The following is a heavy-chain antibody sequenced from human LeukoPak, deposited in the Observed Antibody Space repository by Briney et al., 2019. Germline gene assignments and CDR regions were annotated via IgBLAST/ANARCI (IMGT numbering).Heavy chain of an antibody. D-gene: IGHD2-15*01. J-gene: IGHJ3*02. Sequence: ASVKVSCKASGYTFTSYGISWVRQAPGQGLEWMGWTSAYNGNTNYAQKLQGRVTMTTDTSTSTAYMELRSLRSDDTAVYYCASCSSGGYPGCAFDIWGQGTMVTVSS. CDR2: TSAYNGNT. CDR1: GYTFTSYG. V-gene: IGHV1-18*01. CDR3: ASCSSGGYPGCAFDI.